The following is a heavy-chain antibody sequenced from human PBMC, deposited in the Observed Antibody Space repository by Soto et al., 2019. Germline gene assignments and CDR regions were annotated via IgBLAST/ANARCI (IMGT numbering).Heavy chain of an antibody. J-gene: IGHJ4*02. D-gene: IGHD6-19*01. CDR3: AFAVRGWYEPFDY. CDR1: GFSLTTSGMG. V-gene: IGHV2-5*02. Sequence: TGPTLVNHKQTLTLTCTFSGFSLTTSGMGVGWIRQPPGQALEWLALIYWDENIYYRPSLTYRLTITKDTSKNQVVLTMTNVDPVDTATYYCAFAVRGWYEPFDYWGQGALVTVSS. CDR2: IYWDENI.